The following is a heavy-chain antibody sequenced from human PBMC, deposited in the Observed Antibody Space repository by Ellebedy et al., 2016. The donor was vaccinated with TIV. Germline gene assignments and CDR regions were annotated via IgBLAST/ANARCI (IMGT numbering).Heavy chain of an antibody. CDR3: AHYLAGWGGRGD. J-gene: IGHJ4*02. V-gene: IGHV4-61*01. D-gene: IGHD6-19*01. Sequence: MPSETLSLTCAVSGGSVSSHNYHWSWIRPPPGKGLEWIGYLSDSGSTNSDPSLKSRVTISADTSKNQFSLKLSSVTAADTAVYYCAHYLAGWGGRGDWGQGTLVTVSS. CDR1: GGSVSSHNYH. CDR2: LSDSGST.